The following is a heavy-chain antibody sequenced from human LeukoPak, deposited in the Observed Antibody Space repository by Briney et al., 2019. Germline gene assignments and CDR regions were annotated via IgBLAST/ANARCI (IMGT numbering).Heavy chain of an antibody. V-gene: IGHV3-21*01. Sequence: GGSLRLSCAASGFTFSSYSMNWVRQAPGKGLEWVSSISSSSSYIYYADSVKGRFTISRDNAKNSLYLQMNSLRAEDTAVYYCARGLGNLGGAFDIWGQGTMVTVSS. CDR2: ISSSSSYI. CDR1: GFTFSSYS. J-gene: IGHJ3*02. D-gene: IGHD1-26*01. CDR3: ARGLGNLGGAFDI.